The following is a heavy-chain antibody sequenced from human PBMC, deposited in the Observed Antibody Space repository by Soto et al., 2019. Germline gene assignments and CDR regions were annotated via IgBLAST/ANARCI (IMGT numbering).Heavy chain of an antibody. CDR2: IIPILGIA. V-gene: IGHV1-69*02. J-gene: IGHJ4*02. CDR1: GGTFSSYT. Sequence: QVQLVQSGAEVKKPGSSVKVSCKASGGTFSSYTISWVRQAPGQGLEWMGRIIPILGIANYAQKLQGRVTITADKSTSAAYMELSSLRSEDTAVYYCALSGYDFGYWGQGTLVTVSS. D-gene: IGHD5-12*01. CDR3: ALSGYDFGY.